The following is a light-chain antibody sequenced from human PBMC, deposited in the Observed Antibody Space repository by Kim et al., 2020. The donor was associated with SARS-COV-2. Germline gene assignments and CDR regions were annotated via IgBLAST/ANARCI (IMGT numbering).Light chain of an antibody. CDR2: EVS. Sequence: QSVTISCTGTSSDVGTYNYVSWYQQHPGKAPRFMIYEVSKRPSGVPDRFSGSKSGNTASLTVSGLQAEDEADYYCSSYTSSSTLVVFGGGTQLTVL. CDR1: SSDVGTYNY. V-gene: IGLV2-8*01. J-gene: IGLJ2*01. CDR3: SSYTSSSTLVV.